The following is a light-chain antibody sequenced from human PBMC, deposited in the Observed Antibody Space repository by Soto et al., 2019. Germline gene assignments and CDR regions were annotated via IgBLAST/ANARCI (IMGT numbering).Light chain of an antibody. V-gene: IGKV3-15*01. J-gene: IGKJ4*01. CDR2: VAS. CDR1: QSVSSN. Sequence: EIVMTQSPATLSVSPGERATLSCRASQSVSSNLAWYQQKPGQTPRLLIYVASTRATGVLARFTGSGSGTEFTLTITSLQPEDFAIYYCQQYNNWPLTFGGGTKVEIK. CDR3: QQYNNWPLT.